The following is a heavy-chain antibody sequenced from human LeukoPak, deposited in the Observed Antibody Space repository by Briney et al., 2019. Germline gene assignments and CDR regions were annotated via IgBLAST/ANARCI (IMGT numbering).Heavy chain of an antibody. Sequence: PSETLSLTCAVYGGSFSGYYWSWIRQPPGKGLEWIGEINHSGSTNYNPSLKSRVTISVDTSKNQFSLKLSSVTAADTAVYYCARAQRITMVRGVNGGFDYWGQGTLVTVSS. D-gene: IGHD3-10*01. CDR3: ARAQRITMVRGVNGGFDY. J-gene: IGHJ4*02. CDR1: GGSFSGYY. V-gene: IGHV4-34*01. CDR2: INHSGST.